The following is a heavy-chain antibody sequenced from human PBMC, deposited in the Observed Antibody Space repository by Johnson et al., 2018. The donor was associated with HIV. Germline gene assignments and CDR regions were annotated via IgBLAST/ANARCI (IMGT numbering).Heavy chain of an antibody. V-gene: IGHV3-48*01. CDR2: ISSSGSTI. CDR3: ARAYSYGAFDI. J-gene: IGHJ3*02. CDR1: GFTFSSYW. Sequence: EQLVESGGGLVQPGGSLRLSCAASGFTFSSYWMHWVRQAPGKGLEWVSYISSSGSTIYYADSVRGRFTISRDNSENTVYLQMDSLRAGDTAIYYCARAYSYGAFDIWGLGTKVTVSS. D-gene: IGHD5-18*01.